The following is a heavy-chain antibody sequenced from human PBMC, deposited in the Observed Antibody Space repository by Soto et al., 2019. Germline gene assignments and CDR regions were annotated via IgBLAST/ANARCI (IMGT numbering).Heavy chain of an antibody. CDR3: ARGPRVGYYDSSGYYPY. J-gene: IGHJ4*02. D-gene: IGHD3-22*01. CDR2: IYYSGST. CDR1: GGSISSGGYY. V-gene: IGHV4-31*03. Sequence: TLSLTCTLSGGSISSGGYYRSWIRQHPGKGLEWIGYIYYSGSTYYNPSLKSRVTISVDTSKNQFSLKLSSVTAADTAVYYCARGPRVGYYDSSGYYPYWGQGTLVTVSS.